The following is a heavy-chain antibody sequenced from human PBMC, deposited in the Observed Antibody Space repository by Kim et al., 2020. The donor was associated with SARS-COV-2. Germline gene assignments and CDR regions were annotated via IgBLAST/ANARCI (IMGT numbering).Heavy chain of an antibody. V-gene: IGHV3-11*06. Sequence: GGSLRLSCAASGFTFSDYYMSWIRQAPGKGLEWVSYISSSSSYTNYADSVKGRFTISRDNAKNSLYLQMNSLRAEDTAVYYCARVFTMIVVVTLPNAFDIWGQGTMVTVSS. J-gene: IGHJ3*02. D-gene: IGHD3-22*01. CDR1: GFTFSDYY. CDR3: ARVFTMIVVVTLPNAFDI. CDR2: ISSSSSYT.